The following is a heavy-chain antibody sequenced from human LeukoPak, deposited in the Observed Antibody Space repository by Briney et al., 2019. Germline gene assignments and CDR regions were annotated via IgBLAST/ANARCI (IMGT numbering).Heavy chain of an antibody. CDR1: GYIFTGYY. CDR2: MNPNSGNT. J-gene: IGHJ4*02. D-gene: IGHD1-26*01. V-gene: IGHV1-8*02. Sequence: ASVKVSCKASGYIFTGYYMHWVRQAPGQGLEWMGWMNPNSGNTGYAQKFQGRVTMTRNTSISTAYMELSSLRSEDTAVYYCARGRRSGSSYYFDYWGQGTLVTVSS. CDR3: ARGRRSGSSYYFDY.